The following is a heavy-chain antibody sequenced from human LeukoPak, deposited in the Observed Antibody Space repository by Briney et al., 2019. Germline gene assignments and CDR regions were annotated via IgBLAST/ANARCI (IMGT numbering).Heavy chain of an antibody. Sequence: ASVKVSCKPSGYTFTGYYIHWIRQAPGQGLEWMGWINPNTGATISAQKFQGRVTMTRDTSINTAYMELSRLTSDDTVVYYCARDRVGSGWPRPYYFEKWGQGSLVTVSS. V-gene: IGHV1-2*02. D-gene: IGHD6-19*01. CDR3: ARDRVGSGWPRPYYFEK. CDR2: INPNTGAT. CDR1: GYTFTGYY. J-gene: IGHJ4*02.